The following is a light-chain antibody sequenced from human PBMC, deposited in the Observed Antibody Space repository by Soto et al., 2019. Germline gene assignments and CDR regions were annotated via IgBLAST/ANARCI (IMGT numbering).Light chain of an antibody. V-gene: IGLV2-14*01. CDR2: DVT. J-gene: IGLJ1*01. CDR3: SSYTTSSTYV. CDR1: SSDVGGYNY. Sequence: QSALTQPASVSGSPGQSITISCTGTSSDVGGYNYVSWYQQHPGKAPKLMVYDVTNRPSGVSNRFSGSKSGNTASLTISGLQAEDEADYYCSSYTTSSTYVFGPATKVTVL.